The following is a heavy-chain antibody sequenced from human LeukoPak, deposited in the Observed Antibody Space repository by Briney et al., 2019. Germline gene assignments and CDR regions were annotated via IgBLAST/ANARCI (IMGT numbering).Heavy chain of an antibody. CDR2: IYYGGST. CDR3: AGGIKGGLYGLDV. Sequence: SETLSLTCTVSCGSISSYYWSCIRPPPGKGRLGSRYIYYGGSTNYNPSLKTRVPIAVDTSNNQLSPKPSSAAAADTGVSYCAGGIKGGLYGLDVWGHGTTVTVS. D-gene: IGHD3-16*01. V-gene: IGHV4-59*01. CDR1: CGSISSYY. J-gene: IGHJ6*02.